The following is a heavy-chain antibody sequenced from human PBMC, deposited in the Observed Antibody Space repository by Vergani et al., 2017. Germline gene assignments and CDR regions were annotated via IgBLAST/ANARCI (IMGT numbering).Heavy chain of an antibody. CDR1: GFSFSYYP. J-gene: IGHJ5*02. CDR3: AKVVSGWVYRDQLSNWFDP. D-gene: IGHD6-19*01. CDR2: ISYDGKVQ. V-gene: IGHV3-30*04. Sequence: QVQLVESGGGVVQPGGSLRLSCEASGFSFSYYPMHWVRQAPGKGLEWVSVISYDGKVQYYTDSVRGRFTISRDNAKNTVYLQMNSLRAEDTAVYYCAKVVSGWVYRDQLSNWFDPWGQGTLVTVSS.